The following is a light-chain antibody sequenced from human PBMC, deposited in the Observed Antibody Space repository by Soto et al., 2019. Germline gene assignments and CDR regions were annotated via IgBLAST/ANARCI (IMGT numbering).Light chain of an antibody. CDR1: QSVGSN. V-gene: IGKV3-15*01. CDR2: YAS. CDR3: QQYNNWPVT. J-gene: IGKJ1*01. Sequence: EMVVTHSPATLSVSPGERATLSCRASQSVGSNLAWYQQKPGQAPKLLIYYASTRATGIPARFSGSGSGTEFTLTISSLQSEDFAVYYCQQYNNWPVTFGQGTKVDIK.